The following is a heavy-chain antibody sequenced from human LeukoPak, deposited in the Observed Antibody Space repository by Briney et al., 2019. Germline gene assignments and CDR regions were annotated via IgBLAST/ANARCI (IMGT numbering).Heavy chain of an antibody. CDR1: GGSISSYY. D-gene: IGHD4-17*01. V-gene: IGHV4-59*01. Sequence: PSETLSLTCTVSGGSISSYYWSGIRQPPGKGLEWIGYIYYSGSTNYNPSLKSRVTISVDTSKNQFSLKLSSVTAADTAVYYCARVPYGDYVDYWGQGTLVTVSS. J-gene: IGHJ4*02. CDR2: IYYSGST. CDR3: ARVPYGDYVDY.